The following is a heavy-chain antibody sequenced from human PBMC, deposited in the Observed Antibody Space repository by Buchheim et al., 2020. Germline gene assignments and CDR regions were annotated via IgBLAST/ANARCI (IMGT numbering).Heavy chain of an antibody. D-gene: IGHD3-22*01. CDR2: ISYDGSNK. Sequence: QVQLVESGGGVVQPGRSLRLSCAASGFTFSSYGMHWVRQAPGKGLEWVAVISYDGSNKYYADSVKGRFTTSRDNSKNTLYLQMNSLRAEDTAVYYCAKSRSSRYYDSSGPLGYWGQGTL. CDR3: AKSRSSRYYDSSGPLGY. CDR1: GFTFSSYG. V-gene: IGHV3-30*18. J-gene: IGHJ4*02.